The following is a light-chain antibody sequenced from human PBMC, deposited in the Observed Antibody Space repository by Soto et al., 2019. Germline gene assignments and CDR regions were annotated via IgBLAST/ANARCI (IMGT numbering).Light chain of an antibody. V-gene: IGLV2-8*01. CDR1: SSDVGGYNF. Sequence: QFALTQPPSASGSPGQSVTISCTGTSSDVGGYNFVSWYQQHPGKAPKLMIYEVSERPSGVPDRFSGSKSGNTASLTVSGLQAEDEADYYCSSYAGSNIVVFGGGTKLTVL. CDR3: SSYAGSNIVV. J-gene: IGLJ2*01. CDR2: EVS.